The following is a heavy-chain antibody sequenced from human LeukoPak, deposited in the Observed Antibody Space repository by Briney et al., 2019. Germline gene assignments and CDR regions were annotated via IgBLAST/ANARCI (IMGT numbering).Heavy chain of an antibody. Sequence: GRSLRLSCEASGFTFNDYAMHWVRQAPGKGLESVSGISWNSGNIGYADSVKGRFTISRDNAKNSLYLQMNRLRTEDTALYYCAKDMYSRGSNGEGYLQYWGQGTLVTVSS. CDR3: AKDMYSRGSNGEGYLQY. D-gene: IGHD6-19*01. J-gene: IGHJ1*01. V-gene: IGHV3-9*01. CDR1: GFTFNDYA. CDR2: ISWNSGNI.